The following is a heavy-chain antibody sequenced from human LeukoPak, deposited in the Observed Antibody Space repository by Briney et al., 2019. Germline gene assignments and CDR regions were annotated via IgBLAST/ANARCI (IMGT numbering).Heavy chain of an antibody. J-gene: IGHJ4*02. CDR2: INPNSGGT. D-gene: IGHD6-19*01. CDR1: GYTFTGYY. Sequence: ASVKVSCKASGYTFTGYYMHWVRQAPGQGLEWMGWINPNSGGTNYAQKFQGRVTMTRDTSISTAYMELSRLRSDDTAVYYCARDLIAVAGEGYWGQGTLVTVSS. V-gene: IGHV1-2*02. CDR3: ARDLIAVAGEGY.